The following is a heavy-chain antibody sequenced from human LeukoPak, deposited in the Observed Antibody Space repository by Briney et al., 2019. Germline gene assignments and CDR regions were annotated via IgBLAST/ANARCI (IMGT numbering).Heavy chain of an antibody. CDR3: AKYYDFWDGYFDI. CDR2: IYARGST. J-gene: IGHJ3*02. Sequence: SETLSLTCTVSGGSISSYYWSWIRQPAGKGLEWIGRIYARGSTNYNPSLKSRVTMSVDTSKNQFSLKLSSVTAADTAVYYCAKYYDFWDGYFDIWGQGTMVTVSS. V-gene: IGHV4-4*07. CDR1: GGSISSYY. D-gene: IGHD3-3*01.